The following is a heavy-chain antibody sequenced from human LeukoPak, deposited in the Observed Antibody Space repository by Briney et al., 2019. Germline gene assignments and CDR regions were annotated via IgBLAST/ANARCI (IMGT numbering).Heavy chain of an antibody. CDR3: ARDGGPAHDDAFDI. CDR2: IYHSGST. CDR1: GGSISSGGYS. Sequence: SETLSRTCAVSGGSISSGGYSWSWLRQPPGKGLEWIGYIYHSGSTYYNPSLKSRVTISVERSKNQFSLKLSSVTAADTAVYYCARDGGPAHDDAFDIWGQETMVTVSS. D-gene: IGHD4-23*01. J-gene: IGHJ3*02. V-gene: IGHV4-30-2*01.